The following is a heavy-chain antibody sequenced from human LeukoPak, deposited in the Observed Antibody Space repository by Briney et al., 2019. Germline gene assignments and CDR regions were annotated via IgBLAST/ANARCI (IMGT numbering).Heavy chain of an antibody. D-gene: IGHD3-9*01. CDR1: GYTFTSHG. CDR2: INPYNGNT. V-gene: IGHV1-18*01. J-gene: IGHJ5*02. CDR3: ARAPYDILTGYLDNWFGP. Sequence: ASVKVSCKASGYTFTSHGISWVRQAPGQGLEWMGWINPYNGNTNYAQRLQGRVTITTDESTSTAYMELSSLRSEDTAVYYCARAPYDILTGYLDNWFGPWGQGTLVTVSS.